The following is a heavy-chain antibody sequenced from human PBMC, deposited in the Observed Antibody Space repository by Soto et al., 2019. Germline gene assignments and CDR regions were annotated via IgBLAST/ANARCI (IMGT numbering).Heavy chain of an antibody. V-gene: IGHV4-30-4*02. CDR1: GGSISSGDYY. J-gene: IGHJ6*04. CDR3: ARDLQQLVDYYYYGMDV. Sequence: PSGTLSLTCTVSGGSISSGDYYWSWIRQPPGKGLEWIGYIYYSGSTYYNPSLKSRVTISVDTSKNQFSLKLSSVTAADTAVYYCARDLQQLVDYYYYGMDVWGKGPTVTVSS. CDR2: IYYSGST. D-gene: IGHD6-13*01.